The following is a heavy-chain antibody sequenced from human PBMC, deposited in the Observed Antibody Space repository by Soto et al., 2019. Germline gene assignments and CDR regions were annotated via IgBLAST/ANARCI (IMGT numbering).Heavy chain of an antibody. D-gene: IGHD6-13*01. Sequence: NPSETLSLTCAVYGGSFSCYYWSWIRQPPGKGLGWMGEINHSGSTNYNPSLKSRVTISVDTSKNQFSLRLSSVTAADTAVYYCARTIAAAGTAGAYRYYYYYYGMDVWGQGTTVTVSS. J-gene: IGHJ6*02. CDR1: GGSFSCYY. V-gene: IGHV4-34*01. CDR2: INHSGST. CDR3: ARTIAAAGTAGAYRYYYYYYGMDV.